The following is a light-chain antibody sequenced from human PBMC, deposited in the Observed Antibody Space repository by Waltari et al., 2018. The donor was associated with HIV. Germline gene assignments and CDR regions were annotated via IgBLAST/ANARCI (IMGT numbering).Light chain of an antibody. Sequence: DIQMTQSPSSLAASVGERVTITCRASQSINTYLNWYHQKPGTAPKLLMFATSSLANGVPSRFRGRGSGTDFTLTITNLRPEDFGTYYCQQTYSTVRITFGQGTRLELK. CDR3: QQTYSTVRIT. CDR1: QSINTY. J-gene: IGKJ5*01. CDR2: ATS. V-gene: IGKV1-39*01.